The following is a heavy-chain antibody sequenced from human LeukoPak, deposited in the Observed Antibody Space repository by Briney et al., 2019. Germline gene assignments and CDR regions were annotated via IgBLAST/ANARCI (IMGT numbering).Heavy chain of an antibody. CDR1: GFTFSDYY. J-gene: IGHJ4*02. D-gene: IGHD6-6*01. CDR2: ISSSSSYI. Sequence: PGGSLRLSCAASGFTFSDYYMSWIRQAPGKGLEWVSSISSSSSYIYYADSVKGRFTISRDNAKNSLYLQMNSLRAEDTAVYYCAREMGIAARRLDYWGQGTLVTVSS. V-gene: IGHV3-11*06. CDR3: AREMGIAARRLDY.